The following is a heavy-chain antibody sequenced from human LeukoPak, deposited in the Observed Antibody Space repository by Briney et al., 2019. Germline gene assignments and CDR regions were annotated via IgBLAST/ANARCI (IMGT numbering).Heavy chain of an antibody. V-gene: IGHV4-4*07. CDR3: ARGGVVVAATFDF. D-gene: IGHD2-15*01. J-gene: IGHJ4*02. CDR2: IHTSGST. Sequence: NPSETLSLTCTVSGGSISGYYWSWIRQPAGEGLEWIGRIHTSGSTFYNPSLKSRVTMSVDMSKNQFSLKLTSMTAADTAVYYCARGGVVVAATFDFWGQGTPVTVSP. CDR1: GGSISGYY.